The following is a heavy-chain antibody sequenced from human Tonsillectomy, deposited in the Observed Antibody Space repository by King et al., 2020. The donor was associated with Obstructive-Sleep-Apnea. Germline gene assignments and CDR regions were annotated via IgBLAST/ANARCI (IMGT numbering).Heavy chain of an antibody. CDR1: AFTFSSYS. CDR3: ANGPGPDGN. D-gene: IGHD5-24*01. Sequence: VQLVESGGGLVQPGGSLRLSCAASAFTFSSYSINWVRQAPGKGLEGISYISSSSTTIYYADSVKGGFTISRDNAKNSLYLEMHSLRAEDTAVYYCANGPGPDGNWGQGTLVTVSS. CDR2: ISSSSTTI. J-gene: IGHJ4*02. V-gene: IGHV3-48*04.